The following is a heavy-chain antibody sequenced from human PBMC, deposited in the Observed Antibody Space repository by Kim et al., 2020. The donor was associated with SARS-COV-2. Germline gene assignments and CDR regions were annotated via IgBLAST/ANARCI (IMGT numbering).Heavy chain of an antibody. J-gene: IGHJ5*02. CDR3: ARGSNYDYVWGSYQKQNNWFDP. CDR1: GGSFSGYY. D-gene: IGHD3-16*02. Sequence: SETLSLTCAVYGGSFSGYYWSWIRQPPGKGLEWIGEINHSGSTNYNPSLKSRVTISVDTSKNQFSLKLSSVTAADTAVYYCARGSNYDYVWGSYQKQNNWFDPWGQGTLVTVSS. V-gene: IGHV4-34*01. CDR2: INHSGST.